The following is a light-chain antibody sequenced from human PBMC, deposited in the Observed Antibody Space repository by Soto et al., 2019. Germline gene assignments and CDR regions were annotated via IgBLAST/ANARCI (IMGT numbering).Light chain of an antibody. V-gene: IGKV3-20*01. CDR1: QSVGSN. CDR3: QQYGSSGT. J-gene: IGKJ1*01. CDR2: DAS. Sequence: VLTQSPATLSLSAGESATLSCRASQSVGSNLAWYQQKPGQAPRLLIYDASNRATGIQASFSGSGSGTDFTLTIRRLEPEDFAVYYCQQYGSSGTFGQGTKVDIK.